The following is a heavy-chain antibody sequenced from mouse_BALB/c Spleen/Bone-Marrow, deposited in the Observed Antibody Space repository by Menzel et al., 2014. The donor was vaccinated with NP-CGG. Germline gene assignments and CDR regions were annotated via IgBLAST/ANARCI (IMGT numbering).Heavy chain of an antibody. V-gene: IGHV1-18*01. CDR3: ARHGYGNYVAMDY. CDR2: INPYDGGT. J-gene: IGHJ4*01. Sequence: DVQLQESGPELVKPGASMKISCKASGYSFTGYTMNWVKQSHGKNLEWIGLINPYDGGTSYNQKFKGKATLTVDKSSSXAYMELLSLTSEDSAVYYCARHGYGNYVAMDYWGQGTSVTVSS. D-gene: IGHD2-10*02. CDR1: GYSFTGYT.